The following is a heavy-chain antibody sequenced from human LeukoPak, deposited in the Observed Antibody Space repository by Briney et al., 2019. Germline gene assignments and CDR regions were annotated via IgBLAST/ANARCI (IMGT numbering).Heavy chain of an antibody. Sequence: GGSLRLSCAASGFTVSSNYMSWVRQAPGKGLERVSVIYSGGSTYYADSVKGRFTISRDNSKNTLYLQMNSLRAEDTAVYYCAREPYCGGDCYFGAFDIWGQGTMVTVSS. CDR1: GFTVSSNY. CDR2: IYSGGST. J-gene: IGHJ3*02. CDR3: AREPYCGGDCYFGAFDI. V-gene: IGHV3-53*01. D-gene: IGHD2-21*01.